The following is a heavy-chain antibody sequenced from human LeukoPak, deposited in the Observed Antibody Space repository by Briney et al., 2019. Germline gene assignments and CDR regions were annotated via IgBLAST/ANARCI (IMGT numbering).Heavy chain of an antibody. CDR2: INSDGSST. V-gene: IGHV3-74*01. CDR1: GFTFSSYW. D-gene: IGHD6-19*01. J-gene: IGHJ4*02. CDR3: ATGSSGWSHFDY. Sequence: SGGSLRLSCAASGFTFSSYWTHWVRQAAGEGLVWVSRINSDGSSTTYADSVKGRFTISRDNAKNTVYLQMNSLRAEDTAVYYCATGSSGWSHFDYWGQGTLATVSS.